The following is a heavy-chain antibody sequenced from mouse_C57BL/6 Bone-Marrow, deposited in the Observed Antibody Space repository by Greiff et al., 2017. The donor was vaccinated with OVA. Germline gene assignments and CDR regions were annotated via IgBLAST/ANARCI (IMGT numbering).Heavy chain of an antibody. J-gene: IGHJ3*01. D-gene: IGHD1-1*02. CDR3: ARHGGYEGFAY. V-gene: IGHV5-15*01. CDR2: ISNLAYSI. CDR1: GFTFSDYG. Sequence: EVKLVESGGGLVQPGGSLKLSCAASGFTFSDYGMAWVRQAPRKGPEWVAFISNLAYSIYYADTVTGRFTISRENAKNTRYLEMSSLRSEDTAMYYCARHGGYEGFAYWGQGTLVTVSA.